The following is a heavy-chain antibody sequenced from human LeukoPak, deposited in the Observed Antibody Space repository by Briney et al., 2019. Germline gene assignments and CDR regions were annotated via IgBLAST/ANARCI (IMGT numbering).Heavy chain of an antibody. D-gene: IGHD5-18*01. Sequence: GESLKISCKGSGYIFTSYWIGWVRELPGKGLEWMGIIYPGDSDTRYSPSFQGQVTISADKSISTAYLQWSSLKASDTAMYYCATGMVSAFRVTIDYWGQGTLVTVSS. CDR1: GYIFTSYW. CDR2: IYPGDSDT. V-gene: IGHV5-51*01. J-gene: IGHJ4*02. CDR3: ATGMVSAFRVTIDY.